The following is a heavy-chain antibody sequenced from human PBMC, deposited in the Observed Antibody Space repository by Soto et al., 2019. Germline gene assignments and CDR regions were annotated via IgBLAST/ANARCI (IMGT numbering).Heavy chain of an antibody. Sequence: QVQLVQSGAEVKKPGASVKVSCKASGYTLTSYYMHWVRQAPGQGLAWMGIIKPSGGSTSYAQNYQGRITMTSDTSTTTVYMELSSLRSEDTAVYFCARGDYDVLTGYYPLDFWGQGTLVTVSS. V-gene: IGHV1-46*01. CDR1: GYTLTSYY. CDR3: ARGDYDVLTGYYPLDF. D-gene: IGHD3-9*01. J-gene: IGHJ4*02. CDR2: IKPSGGST.